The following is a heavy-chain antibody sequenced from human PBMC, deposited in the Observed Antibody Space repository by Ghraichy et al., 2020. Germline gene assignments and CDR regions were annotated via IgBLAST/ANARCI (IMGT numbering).Heavy chain of an antibody. CDR1: GFTFSDHY. J-gene: IGHJ4*02. CDR2: TRNKANSYST. D-gene: IGHD6-13*01. Sequence: GGSLRLSCAASGFTFSDHYMDWVRQAPGKGLEWVGRTRNKANSYSTEYAASVKGRFTISRDDSKNSLYLQMNSLKTEDTAVYYCARGGVSIGETGYFDYWGQGTLVTVSS. CDR3: ARGGVSIGETGYFDY. V-gene: IGHV3-72*01.